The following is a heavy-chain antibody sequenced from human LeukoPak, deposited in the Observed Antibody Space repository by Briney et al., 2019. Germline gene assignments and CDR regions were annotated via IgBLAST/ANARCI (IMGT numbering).Heavy chain of an antibody. CDR3: ARDFRAIGTSDV. CDR1: GFTFSSSS. D-gene: IGHD6-13*01. V-gene: IGHV3-21*01. Sequence: GGSLRLSCAASGFTFSSSSMNWVRQAPGKGLEWVSSISSSSSYIYYADSVKGRFTISRDNAKNSLYLQMNSLRAEDTAVYYCARDFRAIGTSDVWGKGTTVTVSS. J-gene: IGHJ6*04. CDR2: ISSSSSYI.